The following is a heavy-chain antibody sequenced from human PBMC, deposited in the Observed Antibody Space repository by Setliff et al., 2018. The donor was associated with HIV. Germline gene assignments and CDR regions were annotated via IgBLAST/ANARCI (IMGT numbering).Heavy chain of an antibody. CDR2: IYYSGST. CDR1: GGSISSHY. V-gene: IGHV4-59*11. J-gene: IGHJ4*02. CDR3: AREVYNWNDGVDY. D-gene: IGHD1-20*01. Sequence: SETLSLTCTVSGGSISSHYWSWIRQPPGKGLEWIGSIYYSGSTNYNPSLKSRVTISVDTSKNQFSLKLSSVAAADTAVYYCAREVYNWNDGVDYWGQGTLVTVSS.